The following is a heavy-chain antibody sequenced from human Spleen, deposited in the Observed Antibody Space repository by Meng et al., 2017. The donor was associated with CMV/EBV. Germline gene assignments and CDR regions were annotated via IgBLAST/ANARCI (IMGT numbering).Heavy chain of an antibody. CDR3: ARNVGATDGVADY. J-gene: IGHJ4*02. CDR2: INYDGSEE. CDR1: GFTFGSFG. D-gene: IGHD1-26*01. Sequence: CAASGFTFGSFGMHWVRQASGKGLEWVSFINYDGSEEHYADSVKGRFTISRDNSRNTVYLEMNSLRGEDAAVYFCARNVGATDGVADYWGQGTLVTVSS. V-gene: IGHV3-30*03.